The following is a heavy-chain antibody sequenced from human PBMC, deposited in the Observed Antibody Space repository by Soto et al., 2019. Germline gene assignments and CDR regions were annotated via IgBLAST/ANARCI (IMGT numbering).Heavy chain of an antibody. CDR1: GGSISSSNW. D-gene: IGHD5-18*01. CDR2: IYRSGST. Sequence: SETLSLTCAVSGGSISSSNWWSWVRQPPGKGLEWIGEIYRSGSTNYNPSLKSRVTISVDKSKNQFSLKLSSVTAADTAVYYCARVTAMVLYYFDYWGQGTLVTVSS. J-gene: IGHJ4*02. CDR3: ARVTAMVLYYFDY. V-gene: IGHV4-4*02.